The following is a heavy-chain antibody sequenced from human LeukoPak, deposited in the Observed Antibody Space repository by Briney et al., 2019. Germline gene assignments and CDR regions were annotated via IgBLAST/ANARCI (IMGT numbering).Heavy chain of an antibody. D-gene: IGHD3-22*01. Sequence: GGSLRLSCAASGFTFSDYYMSWIRQAPGKGLEWVSYISSSGSTIYYADSVKGRFTISRDNAKNSLYLQMNSLRAEDTAVYYCARDYYDSSGYYLSYWYFDLWGRGTLVTVSS. J-gene: IGHJ2*01. CDR1: GFTFSDYY. CDR3: ARDYYDSSGYYLSYWYFDL. V-gene: IGHV3-11*04. CDR2: ISSSGSTI.